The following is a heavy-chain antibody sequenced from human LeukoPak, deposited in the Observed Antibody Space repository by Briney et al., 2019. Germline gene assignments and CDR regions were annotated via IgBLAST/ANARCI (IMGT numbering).Heavy chain of an antibody. CDR1: SGSITSYY. CDR2: IYHTGTA. V-gene: IGHV4-59*01. CDR3: AGAPNQHYFDY. J-gene: IGHJ4*02. Sequence: SETLSLTCTVSSGSITSYYWKWIRQSPGKGLEYIGHIYHTGTADYNPSLKSRVTMSVDTSKNQFSLRPMSVTASDTAVYFCAGAPNQHYFDYWGQGTLVAVSS.